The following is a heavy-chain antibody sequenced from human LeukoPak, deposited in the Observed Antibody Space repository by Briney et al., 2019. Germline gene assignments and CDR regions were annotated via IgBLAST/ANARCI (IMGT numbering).Heavy chain of an antibody. J-gene: IGHJ4*02. Sequence: SETLSLTCTVSGGSISSYYWSWIRQPAGKGLEWIGRIYTSGSTNYNPSLKSRVSMSVDTSKNQFSLKLSSVTAADTAVYYCAREVYAIQWYYFDYWGQGTLVTVSS. D-gene: IGHD2-8*01. CDR2: IYTSGST. CDR3: AREVYAIQWYYFDY. CDR1: GGSISSYY. V-gene: IGHV4-4*07.